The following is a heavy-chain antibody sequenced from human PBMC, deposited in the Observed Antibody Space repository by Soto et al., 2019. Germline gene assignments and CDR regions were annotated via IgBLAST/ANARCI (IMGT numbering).Heavy chain of an antibody. D-gene: IGHD5-12*01. CDR3: ARTRLYSGYWDDY. Sequence: QVQLVQSGAEVKKPGASVKVSCKASGYTFTSYAMHWVRQAPAQRLEWMGWINAGNGNTKYSQKYQGRVTITRDTSASTAYMELSSLRYEDTAVYYGARTRLYSGYWDDYCGHGTLDAVSS. J-gene: IGHJ4*01. CDR2: INAGNGNT. CDR1: GYTFTSYA. V-gene: IGHV1-3*01.